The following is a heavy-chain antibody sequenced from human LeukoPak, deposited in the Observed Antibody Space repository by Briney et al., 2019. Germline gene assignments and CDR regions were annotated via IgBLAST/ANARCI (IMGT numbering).Heavy chain of an antibody. D-gene: IGHD3-22*01. Sequence: SETLSLTCTVSGGSISSSSYYWGWIRQPPGKGLEWIGSIYYSGSTYYNPSLKSRVTISVDTSKNQFSLKLSSVTAADTAVYYCVRHIHYYDSSDTPAHFDYWGQGTLVTVSS. CDR1: GGSISSSSYY. J-gene: IGHJ4*02. CDR3: VRHIHYYDSSDTPAHFDY. V-gene: IGHV4-39*01. CDR2: IYYSGST.